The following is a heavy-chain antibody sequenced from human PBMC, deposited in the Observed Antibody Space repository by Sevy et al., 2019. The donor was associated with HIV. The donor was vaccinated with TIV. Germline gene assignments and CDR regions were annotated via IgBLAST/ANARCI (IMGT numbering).Heavy chain of an antibody. D-gene: IGHD1-7*01. CDR1: GFTFSDYG. V-gene: IGHV3-33*01. CDR2: IWCDGSNK. Sequence: GGSLRLSCAASGFTFSDYGMHWVRQAPGKGLEWVAVIWCDGSNKYYGDSVRGRFTISRDSSKKTLFLQMNSLRVDDTAVYYCAREERSGTTTSFDYWGQGALVTVSS. CDR3: AREERSGTTTSFDY. J-gene: IGHJ4*02.